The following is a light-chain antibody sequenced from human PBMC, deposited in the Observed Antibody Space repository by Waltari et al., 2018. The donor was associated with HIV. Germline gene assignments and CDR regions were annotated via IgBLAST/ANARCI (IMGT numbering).Light chain of an antibody. CDR3: QQYDNLPSYT. V-gene: IGKV1-33*01. CDR2: DAS. Sequence: DIQMTQSPSSLPASVGDRVTITCQASQDISNYLNWYQQKPGKAPKLLIYDASNLETGVPSRFSGSGSGTVFTFTISSLQPEDIATYYCQQYDNLPSYTFGQGTKLEIK. CDR1: QDISNY. J-gene: IGKJ2*01.